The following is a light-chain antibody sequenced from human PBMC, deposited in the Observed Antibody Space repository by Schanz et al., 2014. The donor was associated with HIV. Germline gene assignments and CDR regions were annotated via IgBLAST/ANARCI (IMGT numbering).Light chain of an antibody. V-gene: IGLV1-40*01. J-gene: IGLJ1*01. CDR1: TSNIGTNS. CDR3: QSYDSSLSGYV. Sequence: QSVLTQPPSASATPGQRVTMSCSGRTSNIGTNSVNWYQQLPGTAPKLLIYRPSGVPERFSASKSGASDTSGSLAITGLQADDEADYFCQSYDSSLSGYVFGPGTKLTVL.